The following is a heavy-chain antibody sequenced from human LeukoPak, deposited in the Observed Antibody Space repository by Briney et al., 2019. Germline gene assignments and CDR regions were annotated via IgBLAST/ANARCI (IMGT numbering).Heavy chain of an antibody. J-gene: IGHJ4*02. CDR3: ARDLTLGADGTYFDY. Sequence: GGSLRLSCAASGFTFTNAWMNWVRQAPGKGLEWVAFIRYDGSNKYYIESVEGRFTISRDNSKNTLFLQMNSLRAEDTAVYFCARDLTLGADGTYFDYWGQGTLVTVSS. CDR2: IRYDGSNK. D-gene: IGHD6-13*01. V-gene: IGHV3-30*02. CDR1: GFTFTNAW.